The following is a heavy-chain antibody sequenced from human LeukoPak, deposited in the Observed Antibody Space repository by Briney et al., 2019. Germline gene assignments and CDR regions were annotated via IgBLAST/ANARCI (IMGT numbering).Heavy chain of an antibody. CDR1: GGSFSGYY. Sequence: SETLSLTCAVYGGSFSGYYWSWIRQPPGKGLEWIGEINHSGSTHYNPSLKSRVSISVDTSKNQFSLKLSSVTAADTAVYYCARGVLRYFDWLLPPGAYYFDYWGQGTLVTVSS. CDR2: INHSGST. CDR3: ARGVLRYFDWLLPPGAYYFDY. D-gene: IGHD3-9*01. V-gene: IGHV4-34*01. J-gene: IGHJ4*02.